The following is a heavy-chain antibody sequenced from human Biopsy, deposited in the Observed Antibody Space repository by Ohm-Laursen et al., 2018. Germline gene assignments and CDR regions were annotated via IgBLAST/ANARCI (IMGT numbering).Heavy chain of an antibody. V-gene: IGHV3-11*01. J-gene: IGHJ3*02. Sequence: SLRLSCAASGFTFSDYYMSWIRQAPGKGLEWVSYITSGGSTTDYADSVKGRFTISRDNAKNFLYLEMNNLRPEDTALYYCAKIHCSGGSCYPNAFDMWGHGTRVTAS. CDR1: GFTFSDYY. CDR2: ITSGGSTT. D-gene: IGHD2-15*01. CDR3: AKIHCSGGSCYPNAFDM.